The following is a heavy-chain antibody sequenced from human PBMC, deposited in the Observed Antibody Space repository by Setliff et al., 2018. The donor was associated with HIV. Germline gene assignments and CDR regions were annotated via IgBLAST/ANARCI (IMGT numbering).Heavy chain of an antibody. D-gene: IGHD6-6*01. CDR3: ARPYSSSSYYYYHMDV. V-gene: IGHV4-61*09. CDR1: GDSVSNGRYY. J-gene: IGHJ6*03. Sequence: SETLSLTCSVSGDSVSNGRYYWSWIRQPAGKGLEWIGHIYTSGSTDYNPSLKSRVTISVDTSKNQFSLKMSSVTAADTAVYYCARPYSSSSYYYYHMDVWGKGTAVTVSS. CDR2: IYTSGST.